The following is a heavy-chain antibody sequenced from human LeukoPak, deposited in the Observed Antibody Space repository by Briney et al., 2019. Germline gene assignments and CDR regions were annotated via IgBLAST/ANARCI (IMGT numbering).Heavy chain of an antibody. CDR2: ISSSSSYI. CDR3: ARGSGSDDLDY. D-gene: IGHD1-26*01. Sequence: AGGSLRLSCAASGFTFSSYSMNWLRQAPGKGLEWVSSISSSSSYIYYADSVKGRFTISRDNAKNSLYLQMNSLRAEDTAVYYCARGSGSDDLDYWGQGTLVTVSS. V-gene: IGHV3-21*01. J-gene: IGHJ4*02. CDR1: GFTFSSYS.